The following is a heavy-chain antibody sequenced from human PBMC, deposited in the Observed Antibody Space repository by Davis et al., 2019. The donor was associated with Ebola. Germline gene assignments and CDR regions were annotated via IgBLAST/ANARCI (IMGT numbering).Heavy chain of an antibody. D-gene: IGHD2-2*02. CDR3: ARLACTSSSCYTGNYYYYYGVDV. V-gene: IGHV3-33*08. CDR2: IWYDGSNK. J-gene: IGHJ6*02. CDR1: GFTFSSYG. Sequence: GESLKISCAASGFTFSSYGMHWVRQAPGKGLEWVAVIWYDGSNKYYADSVKGRFTISRDNSKNTLYLQVISLRAEDTALYYCARLACTSSSCYTGNYYYYYGVDVWGQGTTVTVSS.